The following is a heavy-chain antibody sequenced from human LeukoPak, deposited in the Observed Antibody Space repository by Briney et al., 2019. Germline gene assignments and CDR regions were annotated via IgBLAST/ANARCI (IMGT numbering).Heavy chain of an antibody. V-gene: IGHV4-39*07. Sequence: SETLSLTCTVSGGSISSSSYYWGWIRQPPGKGLEWIGSIYYSGSTYYNPSLKSRVTISVDTSKNQFSLKLSSVTAADTAVYYCARQEYSGYDFRGDYFDYWGQGTLVTVSS. CDR2: IYYSGST. CDR3: ARQEYSGYDFRGDYFDY. CDR1: GGSISSSSYY. J-gene: IGHJ4*02. D-gene: IGHD5-12*01.